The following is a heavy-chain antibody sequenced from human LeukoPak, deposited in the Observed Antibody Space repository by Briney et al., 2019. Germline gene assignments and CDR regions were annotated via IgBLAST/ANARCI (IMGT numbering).Heavy chain of an antibody. J-gene: IGHJ4*02. D-gene: IGHD3-22*01. Sequence: GASVKVSCKASGGTFSSYAISWVRQAPGQGLEWMGWISAYNGNTNYAQKLQGRVTMTTDTSTSTAYMELRSLRSDDTAVYYCARDTHDSNLYDSSGYYLYYFDYWGQGTLVTVSS. CDR3: ARDTHDSNLYDSSGYYLYYFDY. CDR2: ISAYNGNT. CDR1: GGTFSSYA. V-gene: IGHV1-18*01.